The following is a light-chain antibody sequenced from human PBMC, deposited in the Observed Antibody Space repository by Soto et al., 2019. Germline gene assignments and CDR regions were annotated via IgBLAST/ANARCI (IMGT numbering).Light chain of an antibody. Sequence: IQMTQSPSTLSASVGDRVTITCRASQSISSRLAWYQQKPGKAPKLLIYKASSLESGVPSRFSGSGSGTEVTLSIRSLQPDDFATYCWEQYNSYPWTFGQGTKVEIK. V-gene: IGKV1-5*03. CDR3: EQYNSYPWT. J-gene: IGKJ1*01. CDR1: QSISSR. CDR2: KAS.